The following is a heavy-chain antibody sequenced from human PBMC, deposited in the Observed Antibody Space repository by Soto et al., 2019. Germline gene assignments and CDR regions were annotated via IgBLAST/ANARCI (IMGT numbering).Heavy chain of an antibody. V-gene: IGHV3-7*01. CDR1: GFTFSGYW. Sequence: EVQLVESGGDLVQPGGSLRLSCAASGFTFSGYWMGWVRQAPGKGLEWVASIMKDGGEKKYLDSVRGRFTISRDNVQNSLFLQMDSLRVEDTAVYYCARDRDYYKADYWGQGTLVTVSS. D-gene: IGHD3-10*01. CDR3: ARDRDYYKADY. J-gene: IGHJ4*01. CDR2: IMKDGGEK.